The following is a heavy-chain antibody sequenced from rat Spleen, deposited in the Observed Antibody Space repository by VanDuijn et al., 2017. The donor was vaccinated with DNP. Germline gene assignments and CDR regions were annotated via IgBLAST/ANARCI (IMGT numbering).Heavy chain of an antibody. CDR3: ARMRGLLLDY. CDR2: ISTSESRT. J-gene: IGHJ2*01. V-gene: IGHV5-7*01. Sequence: VQLKESGPGLVQPSQTLSLTCTVSEFSLSDYSIHWVRQAPKKGLEWVATISTSESRTFYPDSVRGRFTISRDNAKSSLFLQMNSLKSEDTATYYCARMRGLLLDYWGQGLMVTVSS. CDR1: EFSLSDYS. D-gene: IGHD1-6*01.